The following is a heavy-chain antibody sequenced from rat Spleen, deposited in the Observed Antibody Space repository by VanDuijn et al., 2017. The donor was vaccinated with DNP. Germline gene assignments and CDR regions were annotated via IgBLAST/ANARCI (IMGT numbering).Heavy chain of an antibody. CDR1: GFSLSDYS. V-gene: IGHV2-19*01. D-gene: IGHD1-3*01. CDR2: IRANGIT. J-gene: IGHJ2*01. CDR3: ARSYGLDY. Sequence: QVQLRESGPGLIQPSQSLSLTCTVSGFSLSDYSVHWVRQPPGEGLEWMGRIRANGITDYNSALNSRLSINRDTSSGQVFLKMNSVQTEDTAMYFCARSYGLDYWGQGVMVTVSS.